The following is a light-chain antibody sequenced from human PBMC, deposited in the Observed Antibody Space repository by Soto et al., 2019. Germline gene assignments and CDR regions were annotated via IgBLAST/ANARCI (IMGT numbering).Light chain of an antibody. V-gene: IGLV4-69*01. CDR3: QTWGTGIVV. J-gene: IGLJ2*01. Sequence: QLVLTQSPSASASLGASVKITCTLSSGHSSYAIAWHQQQPEKGPRNLMKLNSDGSHSKGDGIPDRFSGSSSGAERYLTISSLQSEDEADYYCQTWGTGIVVFGGGTKVTVL. CDR1: SGHSSYA. CDR2: LNSDGSH.